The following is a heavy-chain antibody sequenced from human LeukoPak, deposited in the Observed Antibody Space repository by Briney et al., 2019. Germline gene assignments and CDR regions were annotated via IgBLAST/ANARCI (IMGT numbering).Heavy chain of an antibody. CDR2: IYYSGGT. CDR1: GGSISSYY. CDR3: ARVRSSSNYYYYYMDV. V-gene: IGHV4-59*01. Sequence: SKTLSLTCTVSGGSISSYYWSWIRQPPGKGLEWIGYIYYSGGTNYNPSLKSRVTISVDTSKNQFSLKLSSVTAADTAVYYCARVRSSSNYYYYYMDVWGKGTTVTVSS. J-gene: IGHJ6*03. D-gene: IGHD6-6*01.